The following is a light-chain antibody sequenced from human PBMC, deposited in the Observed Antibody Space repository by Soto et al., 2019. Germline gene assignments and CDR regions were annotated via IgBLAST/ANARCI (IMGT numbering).Light chain of an antibody. J-gene: IGKJ1*01. Sequence: EIVLTQSPGTLSLSPGERATLSCRASQRVSSYYLAWYQQKPGQAPRLLIYGASYRATGIPDRFSGSGSGTDFTLAISRLEPEDFGVYYCQLYGTSSWTFGHGTKV. CDR2: GAS. CDR1: QRVSSYY. V-gene: IGKV3-20*01. CDR3: QLYGTSSWT.